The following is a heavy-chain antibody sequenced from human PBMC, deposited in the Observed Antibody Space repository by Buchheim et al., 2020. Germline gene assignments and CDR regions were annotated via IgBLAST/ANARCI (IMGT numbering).Heavy chain of an antibody. Sequence: EVQLVESGGGLVQPGRSLRLSCTTSGFTFGDYAMSWVRQAPGKGLEWVGFIRANAYGWTKEYAASVKARFTISRDDSKTTAYLQMNGLKTEDTAVYYCTRGTSDFYDSSDSKFNFDYWGQGTL. CDR2: IRANAYGWTK. D-gene: IGHD3-22*01. J-gene: IGHJ4*02. CDR3: TRGTSDFYDSSDSKFNFDY. CDR1: GFTFGDYA. V-gene: IGHV3-49*04.